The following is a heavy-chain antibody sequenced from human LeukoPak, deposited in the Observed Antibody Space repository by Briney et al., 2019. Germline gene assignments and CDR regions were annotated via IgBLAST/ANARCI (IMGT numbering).Heavy chain of an antibody. Sequence: ASVKVSCKASGYTFTNYAMHWVRQAPGQRLEWMGWINAGNGHTKYSQKFQGRVTITRDTPASTAYMELSSLRFEDTAIYYCARAGYGSVFDYWGQGTLVTVSS. J-gene: IGHJ4*02. CDR2: INAGNGHT. D-gene: IGHD3-10*01. CDR3: ARAGYGSVFDY. V-gene: IGHV1-3*01. CDR1: GYTFTNYA.